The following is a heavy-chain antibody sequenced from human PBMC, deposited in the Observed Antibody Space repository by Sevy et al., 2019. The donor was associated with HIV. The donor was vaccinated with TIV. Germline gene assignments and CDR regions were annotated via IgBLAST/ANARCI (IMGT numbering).Heavy chain of an antibody. CDR2: IAHDGNYR. J-gene: IGHJ6*02. V-gene: IGHV3-30*18. CDR1: GFTFSTYN. Sequence: GGSLRLSCTASGFTFSTYNIHWVRQAPGKGLEWVAIIAHDGNYRYYSDSVRGRFSMSRDNSKNTAYLQMSGLSVEDTAVYYCAKNRPPGESYFSRHGMDVWGRGTTVTVSS. CDR3: AKNRPPGESYFSRHGMDV. D-gene: IGHD3-16*01.